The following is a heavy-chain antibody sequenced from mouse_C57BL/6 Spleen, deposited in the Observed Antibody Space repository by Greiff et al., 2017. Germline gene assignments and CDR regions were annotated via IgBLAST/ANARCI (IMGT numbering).Heavy chain of an antibody. V-gene: IGHV1-62-2*01. CDR1: GYTFTEYT. CDR2: FYPGSGSI. Sequence: VKLVESGAELVKPGASVKLSCKASGYTFTEYTIHWVNQRSGQGLEWIGWFYPGSGSIKYNEKFKDKATLTADKSSSTVYMELSRLTSEDSAVYFCARHEDDGYLYYYAMDYWGQGTSVTVSS. D-gene: IGHD2-3*01. CDR3: ARHEDDGYLYYYAMDY. J-gene: IGHJ4*01.